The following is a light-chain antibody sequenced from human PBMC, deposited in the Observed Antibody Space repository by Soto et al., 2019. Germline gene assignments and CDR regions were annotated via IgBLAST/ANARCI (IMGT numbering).Light chain of an antibody. J-gene: IGLJ1*01. V-gene: IGLV2-14*01. Sequence: QSALTQPASVSGSPGQSITISCTGTSSDVGDVGGYNYVSWYQQHPGKAPKLMIYDVSNRPSGVSNRFSGSKSGNTASLTISGLXXXXEADYYCSSYTSSSSYVFGTGTKLT. CDR2: DVS. CDR3: SSYTSSSSYV. CDR1: SSDVGDVGGYNY.